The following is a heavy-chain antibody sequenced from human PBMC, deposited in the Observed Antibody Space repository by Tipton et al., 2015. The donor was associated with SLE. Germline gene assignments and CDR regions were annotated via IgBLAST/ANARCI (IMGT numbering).Heavy chain of an antibody. CDR2: VYHTGST. CDR3: ARRSKYVWYFDL. Sequence: TLSLTCTVSGGSISSSYWSWIRQPPGKELESIGSVYHTGSTNYNPSLKSRVTISVDTSKNQFSLKLTSVTAADTAVYYCARRSKYVWYFDLWGRGSLVTVSS. J-gene: IGHJ2*01. D-gene: IGHD4-11*01. V-gene: IGHV4-59*08. CDR1: GGSISSSY.